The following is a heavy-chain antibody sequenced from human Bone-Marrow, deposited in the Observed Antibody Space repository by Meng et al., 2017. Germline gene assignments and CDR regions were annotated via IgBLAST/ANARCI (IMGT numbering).Heavy chain of an antibody. CDR2: ISESLTT. V-gene: IGHV3-23*01. J-gene: IGHJ5*02. Sequence: YCAASRFTFTMDDMSWARQPPGKGLEWVSSISESLTTSYADSVRGRFTFSRDNSKNTLYLQMISLRAEDTAVYYCAKDHRHFVPLPVAPNCLDPWGQGTLVTVSS. CDR1: RFTFTMDD. D-gene: IGHD1-14*01. CDR3: AKDHRHFVPLPVAPNCLDP.